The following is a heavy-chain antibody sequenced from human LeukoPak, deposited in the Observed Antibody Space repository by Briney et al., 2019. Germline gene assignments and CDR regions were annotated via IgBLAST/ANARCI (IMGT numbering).Heavy chain of an antibody. Sequence: GRSLRLSCAASGFTFSSYAMHWVRQAPGKGLEWVAVISYDGSNKYYADSVKGRFTISRDNSKNTLYLQMNSLRAEDTAVYYCAREDSSGYYSRAFDIWGQGTMVTVSS. V-gene: IGHV3-30-3*01. D-gene: IGHD3-22*01. CDR2: ISYDGSNK. J-gene: IGHJ3*02. CDR1: GFTFSSYA. CDR3: AREDSSGYYSRAFDI.